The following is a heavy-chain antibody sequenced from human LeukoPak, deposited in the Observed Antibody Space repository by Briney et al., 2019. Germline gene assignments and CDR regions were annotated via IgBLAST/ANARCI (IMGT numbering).Heavy chain of an antibody. J-gene: IGHJ6*03. CDR1: GGSISSSSYY. Sequence: TSETLSLTCTVSGGSISSSSYYWGWIRQPPGKGLEWIGSIYYSGSTYYNPSLKSRVTISVDTSKNQFSLKLSSVTAADTAVYYCARRRDSSSLFYSYYYMDVWGKGTTVTVSS. D-gene: IGHD6-6*01. CDR3: ARRRDSSSLFYSYYYMDV. CDR2: IYYSGST. V-gene: IGHV4-39*01.